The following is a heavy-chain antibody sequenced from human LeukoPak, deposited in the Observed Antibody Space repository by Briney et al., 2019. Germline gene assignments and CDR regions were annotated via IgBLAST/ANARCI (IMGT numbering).Heavy chain of an antibody. D-gene: IGHD3-16*01. V-gene: IGHV3-74*01. CDR1: GFAFSTYW. CDR2: INADGSTT. Sequence: GGSLRLSCATSGFAFSTYWLHWVRQAPGKGLLWVSHINADGSTTSYADSVKGRFTISRDNAKNTIFLQMNSLRAEDTAVYYCARGSSWSYDSWGRGTLVTVSS. J-gene: IGHJ5*02. CDR3: ARGSSWSYDS.